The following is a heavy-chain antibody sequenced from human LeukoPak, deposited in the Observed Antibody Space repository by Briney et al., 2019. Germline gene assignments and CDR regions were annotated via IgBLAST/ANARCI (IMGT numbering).Heavy chain of an antibody. Sequence: SETLSLTCTVSGGSISSSSYYWGWIRQPPGKGLEWIGSIYYSGSTYYNPSLKSRVTISVDTSKNQFSLKLSSVTAADTVVYYCARAYYYDSSAPNYYFDYWGQGTLVTVSS. CDR3: ARAYYYDSSAPNYYFDY. J-gene: IGHJ4*02. V-gene: IGHV4-39*07. CDR2: IYYSGST. D-gene: IGHD3-22*01. CDR1: GGSISSSSYY.